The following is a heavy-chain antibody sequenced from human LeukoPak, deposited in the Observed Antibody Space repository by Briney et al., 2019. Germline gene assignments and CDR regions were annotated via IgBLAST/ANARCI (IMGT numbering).Heavy chain of an antibody. CDR3: VRDGGRWLQFYDY. Sequence: QPGGSLRLSCSASGFTFSTYAMHWVRQAPGKGLEYVSVISSNGGSTYYADSVRGRFTISRDNSKNTLYLQMSSLRAEDTAVYYCVRDGGRWLQFYDYWGQGTLVTVSS. J-gene: IGHJ4*02. CDR1: GFTFSTYA. CDR2: ISSNGGST. D-gene: IGHD5-24*01. V-gene: IGHV3-64D*09.